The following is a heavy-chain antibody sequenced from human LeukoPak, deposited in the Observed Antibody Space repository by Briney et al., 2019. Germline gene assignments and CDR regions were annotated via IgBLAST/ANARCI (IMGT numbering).Heavy chain of an antibody. CDR2: IWYDGSNK. D-gene: IGHD2-2*01. CDR3: AKLPREYCSSTSCPNWFDP. V-gene: IGHV3-33*06. CDR1: GFTFSSYG. Sequence: GGSLRLSCAASGFTFSSYGMHWVRQAPGKGLEWVAVIWYDGSNKYYADSVKGRFTISRDNSKNTLYLQMNSLRAEDTAVYYCAKLPREYCSSTSCPNWFDPWGQGTLVTVSS. J-gene: IGHJ5*02.